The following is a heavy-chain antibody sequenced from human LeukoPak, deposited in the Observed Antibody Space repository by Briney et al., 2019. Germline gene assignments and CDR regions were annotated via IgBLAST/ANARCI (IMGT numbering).Heavy chain of an antibody. CDR1: GFKFSSYS. Sequence: GGSLRLSCAASGFKFSSYSMKWVRQAPGKGLEWVSFISSSSSYIYYADSLRGRFTISRDNAKNSLYLQMNSLRAEDTAVYYCARDIVVVTAILDYWGQGTLVTVSS. CDR3: ARDIVVVTAILDY. CDR2: ISSSSSYI. V-gene: IGHV3-21*01. D-gene: IGHD2-21*02. J-gene: IGHJ4*02.